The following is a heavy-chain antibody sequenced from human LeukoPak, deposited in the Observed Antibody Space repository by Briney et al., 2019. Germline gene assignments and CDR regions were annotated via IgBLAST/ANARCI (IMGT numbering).Heavy chain of an antibody. CDR3: ARGGGYFNY. D-gene: IGHD3-16*01. J-gene: IGHJ4*02. V-gene: IGHV4-39*07. CDR2: IYYSGST. Sequence: RPSETLSLTCTVSGGSISSSSYYWGWIRQPPGKGLEWIGSIYYSGSTNYNPSLKSRVTISVDTSKTQLSLKLSSVTAADTAVYYCARGGGYFNYWGQGTLVTVSS. CDR1: GGSISSSSYY.